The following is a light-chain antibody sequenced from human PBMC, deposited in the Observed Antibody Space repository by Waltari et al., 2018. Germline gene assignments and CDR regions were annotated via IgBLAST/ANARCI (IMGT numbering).Light chain of an antibody. Sequence: EIVLTQSPGTLSVAPAERVTVSCRANPTITGSCLTWYHQKPGQAPRLLIYGASNRAPGIPDRFSGSGSGTDFTLTISRLEPEDSAVYYCQQYDGSVVTFGGGTKVEIK. CDR3: QQYDGSVVT. J-gene: IGKJ4*01. CDR2: GAS. CDR1: PTITGSC. V-gene: IGKV3-20*01.